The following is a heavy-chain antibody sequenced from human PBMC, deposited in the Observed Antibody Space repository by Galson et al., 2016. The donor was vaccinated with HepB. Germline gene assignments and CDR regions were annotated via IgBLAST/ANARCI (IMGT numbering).Heavy chain of an antibody. J-gene: IGHJ5*02. Sequence: VSCKASGYTFTSYGISWVRQAPGQGLEWMGWISAYNGNTNYAQKLQGRVTMTTDTSTSTAYMELRSLRSDDTADDTAVYYCARDCSGGTCYGTTWGQGTLVTVSS. CDR3: VYYCARDCSGGTCYGTT. V-gene: IGHV1-18*01. CDR2: ISAYNGNT. D-gene: IGHD2-15*01. CDR1: GYTFTSYG.